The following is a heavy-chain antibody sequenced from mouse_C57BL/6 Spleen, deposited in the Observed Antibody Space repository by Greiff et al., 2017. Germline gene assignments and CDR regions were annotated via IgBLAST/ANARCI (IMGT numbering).Heavy chain of an antibody. V-gene: IGHV5-17*01. CDR1: GFTFSDYG. Sequence: EVKLVESGGGLVKPGGSLKLSCAASGFTFSDYGMHWVRQAPEKGLEWVAYISSGSSTIYYADTVKGRFTISRDNAKNTLFLQMTSLRSEDTAMYYCARTEIYYDYSFAYWGQGTLVTVSA. J-gene: IGHJ3*01. D-gene: IGHD2-4*01. CDR3: ARTEIYYDYSFAY. CDR2: ISSGSSTI.